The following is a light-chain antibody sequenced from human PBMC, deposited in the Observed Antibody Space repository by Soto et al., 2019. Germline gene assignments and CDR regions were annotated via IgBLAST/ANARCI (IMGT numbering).Light chain of an antibody. CDR2: GAS. J-gene: IGKJ5*01. Sequence: EIVMTQSPATLSVSPGERATLSCRASQSVTSNLAWYQQKPGQAPRLLIYGASTRATGIPARFSGSGSGTEFTLTIGSLQSEDFAVYYCQQYNNWAPTFGQGTRLEIK. V-gene: IGKV3-15*01. CDR1: QSVTSN. CDR3: QQYNNWAPT.